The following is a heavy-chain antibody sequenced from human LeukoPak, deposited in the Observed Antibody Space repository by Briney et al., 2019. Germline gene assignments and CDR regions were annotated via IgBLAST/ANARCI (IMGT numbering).Heavy chain of an antibody. D-gene: IGHD6-19*01. J-gene: IGHJ4*02. Sequence: GGSLRLSCAASGFTFSSYSMNWVRQAPGKGLEWVSSISSSSSYIYYADSVKGRFTVSRDNAKSTLYLQMNSLRVEDTAVYYCARRSGIAVAGAFDYWGQGTLVTVSS. CDR1: GFTFSSYS. CDR2: ISSSSSYI. CDR3: ARRSGIAVAGAFDY. V-gene: IGHV3-21*04.